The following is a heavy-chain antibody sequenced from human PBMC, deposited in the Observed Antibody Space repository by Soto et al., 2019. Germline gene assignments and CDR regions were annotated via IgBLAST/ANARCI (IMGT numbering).Heavy chain of an antibody. CDR1: GYTFTSYG. CDR3: ARDQYCSGGSCPNWFDP. V-gene: IGHV1-18*01. Sequence: QGQLVQSGAEVKKPGASVKVSCKASGYTFTSYGISWVRQAPGQGLEWMGWISAYNGNTNYAQKLQGRVTMTTDTSTSTAYMELRRLRSDDTAVYYCARDQYCSGGSCPNWFDPWGQGTLVTVSS. D-gene: IGHD2-15*01. CDR2: ISAYNGNT. J-gene: IGHJ5*02.